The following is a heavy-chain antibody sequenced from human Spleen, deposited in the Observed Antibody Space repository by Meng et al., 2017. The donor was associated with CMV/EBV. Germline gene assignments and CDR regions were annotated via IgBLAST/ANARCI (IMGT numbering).Heavy chain of an antibody. Sequence: TVSSYAIRWVRQAPGQGLEWMGGIIPILGIANYAQKFQCRVTITADKSTSTAYMELSSLRSEDTAVYYCARRNTIIGVVIIEGWFDPWGQGTLVTVSS. CDR2: IIPILGIA. V-gene: IGHV1-69*10. CDR1: TVSSYA. CDR3: ARRNTIIGVVIIEGWFDP. D-gene: IGHD3-3*01. J-gene: IGHJ5*02.